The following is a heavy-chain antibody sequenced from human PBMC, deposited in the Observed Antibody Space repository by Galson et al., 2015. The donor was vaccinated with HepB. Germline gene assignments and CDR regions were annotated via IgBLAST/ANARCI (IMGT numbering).Heavy chain of an antibody. Sequence: SETLSLTCTVSGGSIGSYYWSWIRQPPGKGLEWIGHIYYTGSTNYNPSLQSRVTMSVDTSENQFSLKLSSVTAADTALYYCARRRTTFANAYQMDVWG. V-gene: IGHV4-59*01. CDR1: GGSIGSYY. D-gene: IGHD1-14*01. J-gene: IGHJ6*03. CDR3: ARRRTTFANAYQMDV. CDR2: IYYTGST.